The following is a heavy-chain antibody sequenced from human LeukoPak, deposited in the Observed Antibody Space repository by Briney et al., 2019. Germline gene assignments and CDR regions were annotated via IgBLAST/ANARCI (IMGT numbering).Heavy chain of an antibody. Sequence: GSLRLSCAASGFTFSSYGMHWVRPAPGKGLEWVAVIWYDGSNKYYADSVKGRFTISRDNSKNTLYPQMNSLRAEDTAVYYCARDSGYCSSTSCSLGAYGMDVWGQGTTVTVSS. J-gene: IGHJ6*02. CDR3: ARDSGYCSSTSCSLGAYGMDV. CDR2: IWYDGSNK. D-gene: IGHD2-2*01. V-gene: IGHV3-33*01. CDR1: GFTFSSYG.